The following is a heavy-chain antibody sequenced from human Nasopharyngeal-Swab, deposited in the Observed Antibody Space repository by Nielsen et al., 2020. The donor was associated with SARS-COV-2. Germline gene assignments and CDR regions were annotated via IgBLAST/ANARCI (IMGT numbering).Heavy chain of an antibody. D-gene: IGHD3-3*01. J-gene: IGHJ6*02. Sequence: GGSLRLSCAASGFTFSSYAMSWVRQAPGKGLEWVSAISGSGGSTYYADSVKGRFTISSDNSKNTLYLQMNSLRAEDTAVYYCAKTRPAFGVVINYYYYYGMDVWGQGTTVTVSS. CDR3: AKTRPAFGVVINYYYYYGMDV. CDR2: ISGSGGST. V-gene: IGHV3-23*01. CDR1: GFTFSSYA.